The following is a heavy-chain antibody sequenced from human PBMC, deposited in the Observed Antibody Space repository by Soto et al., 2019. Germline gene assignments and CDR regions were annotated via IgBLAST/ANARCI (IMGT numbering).Heavy chain of an antibody. CDR2: ISGSGRTT. J-gene: IGHJ6*03. CDR3: AKFRGPSYSYYYMDV. V-gene: IGHV3-23*01. CDR1: GFTFGTYA. Sequence: EVQLLESGGGLVQPGGSLRLSCAASGFTFGTYAMKWLRQSPGRGLECVSFISGSGRTTYYADSVKGRFTASRDNSKKTVYLQRNSLRAEDTALYYCAKFRGPSYSYYYMDVWGKGTTVTVSS. D-gene: IGHD3-16*01.